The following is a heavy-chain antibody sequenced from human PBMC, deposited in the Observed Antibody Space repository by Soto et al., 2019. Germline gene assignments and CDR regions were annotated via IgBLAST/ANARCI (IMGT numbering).Heavy chain of an antibody. CDR3: ARDNGSSYGYTLDH. D-gene: IGHD5-18*01. V-gene: IGHV4-59*01. Sequence: PSETLSLTCTVSGGSIRSYYWSWIRQPPGKGLEWIGYIYYSGSTNYNPSLKSRVTISVDTSKNQFSLKLSSVTAADTAVYYCARDNGSSYGYTLDHWGQGTLVTVS. CDR1: GGSIRSYY. CDR2: IYYSGST. J-gene: IGHJ4*02.